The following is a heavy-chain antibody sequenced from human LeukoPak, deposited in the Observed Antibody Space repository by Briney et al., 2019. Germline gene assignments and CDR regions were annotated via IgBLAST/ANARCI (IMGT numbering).Heavy chain of an antibody. V-gene: IGHV1-3*04. CDR3: ARGIGPVAVTFDY. J-gene: IGHJ4*02. D-gene: IGHD6-19*01. CDR1: GYSFTSYA. CDR2: INTGNGNT. Sequence: VASVKVSCKASGYSFTSYAIHWVRQAPGQRLEWTGWINTGNGNTKYSQKFQGRVTITRDTSASIAYMELSSLRSDDTAVYYCARGIGPVAVTFDYWGQGTLVTVSS.